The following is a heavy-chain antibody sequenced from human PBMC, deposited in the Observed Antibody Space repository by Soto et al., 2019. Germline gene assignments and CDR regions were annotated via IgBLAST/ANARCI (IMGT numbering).Heavy chain of an antibody. J-gene: IGHJ4*02. CDR1: GYTFTGYY. D-gene: IGHD4-17*01. Sequence: QVQLVQSGAEVKKPGASVKVSCKASGYTFTGYYMHWVRQAPGQGLEWMGWINPNSGGTNYAQKFQGWVTMTRDTSISTAYMELGRLRSDDTAVYYCARTYGGGSGDYSFDYWGQGTLVTVSS. CDR2: INPNSGGT. CDR3: ARTYGGGSGDYSFDY. V-gene: IGHV1-2*04.